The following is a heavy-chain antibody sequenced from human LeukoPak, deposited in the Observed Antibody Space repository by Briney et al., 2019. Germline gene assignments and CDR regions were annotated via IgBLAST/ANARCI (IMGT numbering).Heavy chain of an antibody. CDR2: IIPIFGTA. D-gene: IGHD6-13*01. Sequence: SVKVSCKASGGTFSSYAISWVRQAPGQGLEWMGGIIPIFGTANYAQKFQGRVTITADESTSTAYMELSSLRSEDTAVYYCATGIAAAGTGRSDAFDIWGQGTMVTVSS. CDR3: ATGIAAAGTGRSDAFDI. V-gene: IGHV1-69*01. J-gene: IGHJ3*02. CDR1: GGTFSSYA.